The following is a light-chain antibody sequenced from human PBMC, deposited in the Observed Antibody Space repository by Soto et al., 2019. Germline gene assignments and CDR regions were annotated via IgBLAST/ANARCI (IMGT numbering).Light chain of an antibody. CDR2: DNR. Sequence: QSVLTQPPSVSAAPGQKVTISCSGSSSNIGGSDVSWYQQFPGTAPKLLIHDNRKRPAGIADRFSGSKHDTSTTPGITRVGTGDEADYYCGTCDSSRSYAVFGGGTKLTVL. CDR1: SSNIGGSD. CDR3: GTCDSSRSYAV. V-gene: IGLV1-51*01. J-gene: IGLJ2*01.